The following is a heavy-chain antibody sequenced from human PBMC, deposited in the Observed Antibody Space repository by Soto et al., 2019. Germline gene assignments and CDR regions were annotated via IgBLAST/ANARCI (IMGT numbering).Heavy chain of an antibody. Sequence: PGGSLRLSCAASPFTLRSYSMHWVRQAPGKGLEWVSSISNDSSKANYADSVKGRFAISRDNAKNSLYLQMNSLRAEDTAVYYCATEARRWVSWFDPWGQGTLVTVSS. V-gene: IGHV3-21*01. CDR1: PFTLRSYS. CDR3: ATEARRWVSWFDP. D-gene: IGHD6-6*01. J-gene: IGHJ5*02. CDR2: ISNDSSKA.